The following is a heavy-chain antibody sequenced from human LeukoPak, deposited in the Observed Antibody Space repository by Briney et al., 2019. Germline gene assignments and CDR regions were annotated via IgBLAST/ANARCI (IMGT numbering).Heavy chain of an antibody. J-gene: IGHJ3*02. D-gene: IGHD2-21*02. V-gene: IGHV1-2*02. Sequence: ASVKVSCNASGYTFTGYYIHWGRQSPGQGLEWMGWINPNSGGTNYAQKFQGRVTMTRDKSISTAYMELSRLRSDDTAVYYCARGLSDWVGTENDAFDIWGQGTMVTVSS. CDR2: INPNSGGT. CDR1: GYTFTGYY. CDR3: ARGLSDWVGTENDAFDI.